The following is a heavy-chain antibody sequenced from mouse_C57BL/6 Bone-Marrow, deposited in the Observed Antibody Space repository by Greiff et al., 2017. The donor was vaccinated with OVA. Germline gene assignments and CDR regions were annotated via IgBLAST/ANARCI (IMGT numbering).Heavy chain of an antibody. D-gene: IGHD2-3*01. Sequence: QVQLQQSGAELARPGASVKMSCKASGYTFTSYTMHWVKQRPGQGLEWIGYINPSSGYTKYNQKFKDKATLTADKSSSTAYMQLSSLTSEDSAVYYCARGYDGYTNFDYWGQGTTLTVSS. CDR1: GYTFTSYT. V-gene: IGHV1-4*01. J-gene: IGHJ2*01. CDR2: INPSSGYT. CDR3: ARGYDGYTNFDY.